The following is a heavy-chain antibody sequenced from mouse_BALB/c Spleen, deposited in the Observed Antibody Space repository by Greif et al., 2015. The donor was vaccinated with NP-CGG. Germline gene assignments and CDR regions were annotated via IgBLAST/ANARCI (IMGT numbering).Heavy chain of an antibody. V-gene: IGHV1-84*02. Sequence: QVQLQHSGPELVKPGASVKISCKASGYTFTDYYINWVKQKPGQGLEWIGWIYPGSGNTKYNEKFKGKATLTVDTSSSTAYMQFSSLTSEDTAVYFCARRTGTEAMDYWGQGTSVTVSS. CDR1: GYTFTDYY. CDR3: ARRTGTEAMDY. D-gene: IGHD4-1*01. CDR2: IYPGSGNT. J-gene: IGHJ4*01.